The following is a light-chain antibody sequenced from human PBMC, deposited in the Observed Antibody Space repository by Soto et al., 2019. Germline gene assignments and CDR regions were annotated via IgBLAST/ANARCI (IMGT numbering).Light chain of an antibody. CDR1: SSNIGSNY. Sequence: QAVVTQPPSASGTPGQRVTISCSGSSSNIGSNYVYWYQQFPGTTPKLLIFDDTQRASGVPDRVSGSKSGTSASLAISGLRSEDAADYYCSVWDTSLSGGAFGGGTKLTVL. V-gene: IGLV1-47*02. CDR2: DDT. J-gene: IGLJ3*02. CDR3: SVWDTSLSGGA.